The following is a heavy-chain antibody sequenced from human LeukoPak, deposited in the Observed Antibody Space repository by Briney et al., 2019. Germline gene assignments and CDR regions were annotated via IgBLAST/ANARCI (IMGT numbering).Heavy chain of an antibody. CDR3: ARDLAWIQLWTFDY. V-gene: IGHV1-69*13. CDR1: VGTFSSYA. D-gene: IGHD5-18*01. CDR2: IIPIFGTA. J-gene: IGHJ4*02. Sequence: ASVNVSFTCTVGTFSSYAFSWVRQPPAQGVEWVGGIIPIFGTANYAQKFQGRVTITADESTSPAYMELSSLRSEDTAVYYCARDLAWIQLWTFDYWGQGTLVTVSS.